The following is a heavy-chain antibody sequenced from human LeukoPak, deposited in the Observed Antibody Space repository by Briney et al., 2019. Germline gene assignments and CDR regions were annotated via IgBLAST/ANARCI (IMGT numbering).Heavy chain of an antibody. CDR1: GFTFSSYA. CDR3: VRTWGSGYSAPPGD. CDR2: ISYDGNNK. D-gene: IGHD6-13*01. V-gene: IGHV3-30-3*01. Sequence: GGSLRLSCAAPGFTFSSYAMQWVRQAPGKGLEWVALISYDGNNKYYADSVKGRFTISRDNSKNTLYLQMNSLGAEDTAVYYCVRTWGSGYSAPPGDWGQGSLVTVSS. J-gene: IGHJ4*02.